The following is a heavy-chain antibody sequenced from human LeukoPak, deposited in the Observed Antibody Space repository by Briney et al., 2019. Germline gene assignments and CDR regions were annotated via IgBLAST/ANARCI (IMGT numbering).Heavy chain of an antibody. Sequence: SETLSLTCTVSGGSISSYYWSWIRQPPGKGLEWIGYIYYSGSTNYNPSLKSRVTISVDTSKNQFSLKLSSVTAADTAVYNCARTTVTTGRCLDYWGQGTLVTVSS. J-gene: IGHJ4*02. CDR3: ARTTVTTGRCLDY. V-gene: IGHV4-59*08. D-gene: IGHD4-17*01. CDR1: GGSISSYY. CDR2: IYYSGST.